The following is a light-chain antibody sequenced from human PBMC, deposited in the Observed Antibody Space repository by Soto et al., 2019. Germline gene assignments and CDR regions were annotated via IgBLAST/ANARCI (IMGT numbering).Light chain of an antibody. Sequence: EVVMTQSPATLSVSPGEGVTLSCRASQDIGDTLAWYQHKPGQTPRLLIYDTSTRATGVPDRFRGSRSGPKLTLTISRLQSEEFAIYYSQPYNTCPLNFGVGTNVESK. V-gene: IGKV3-15*01. CDR2: DTS. J-gene: IGKJ4*01. CDR3: QPYNTCPLN. CDR1: QDIGDT.